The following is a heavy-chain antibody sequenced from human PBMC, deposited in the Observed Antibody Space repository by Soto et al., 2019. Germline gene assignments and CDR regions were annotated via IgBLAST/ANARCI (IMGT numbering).Heavy chain of an antibody. J-gene: IGHJ4*02. Sequence: QVQLVESGGGVVQPGRSLRLSCAASGFTLSSYAMHWVCQAPGKGLEWVAVISYDGSNKYYADSVKGRFTISRDNSKNTLYLQMNSLRAKDTAIYYCARGPSSLTRFDYWGQGTLVTVSS. V-gene: IGHV3-30-3*01. CDR2: ISYDGSNK. CDR1: GFTLSSYA. CDR3: ARGPSSLTRFDY. D-gene: IGHD2-2*01.